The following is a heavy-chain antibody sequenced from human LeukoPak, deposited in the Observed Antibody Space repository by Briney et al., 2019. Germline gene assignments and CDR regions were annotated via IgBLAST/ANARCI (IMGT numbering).Heavy chain of an antibody. CDR1: GYTFTSYD. D-gene: IGHD6-6*01. CDR3: ARGRIAAAQNYYYYYMDV. Sequence: ASVKLSCKASGYTFTSYDINWVRQATGPGLEWMGWMNTNSSNTGYAKTFHGRVTMTRNTTISTAYLQLSSLRSEDTAVYYCARGRIAAAQNYYYYYMDVWGKGTTVTVSS. V-gene: IGHV1-8*01. CDR2: MNTNSSNT. J-gene: IGHJ6*03.